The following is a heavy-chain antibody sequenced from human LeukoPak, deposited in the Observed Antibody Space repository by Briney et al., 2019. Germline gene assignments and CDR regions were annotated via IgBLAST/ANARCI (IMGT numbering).Heavy chain of an antibody. Sequence: GGSLRLSCAASGFTFDDYTMHRVRQAPGKGLEWVSLISWDGGSTYYADSVKGRFTISRDNSKNSLYLQMNSLRTEDTALYYCAKDLAYYDSSGPLDYWGQGTLVTVSS. CDR1: GFTFDDYT. D-gene: IGHD3-22*01. J-gene: IGHJ4*02. CDR3: AKDLAYYDSSGPLDY. V-gene: IGHV3-43*01. CDR2: ISWDGGST.